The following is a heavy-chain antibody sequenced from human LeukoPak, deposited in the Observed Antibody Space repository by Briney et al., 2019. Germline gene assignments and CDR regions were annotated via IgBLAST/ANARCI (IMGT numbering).Heavy chain of an antibody. Sequence: GGSLRLSCAASGFTFSSYGMHWVRQAPGKGLEWVAVISYDGSNKYYADSVKGRFTISRDNSKNTLYLQMNSLRAEDTAVYYCAKDQLWFGETHDAFDIWGQGTMVTVSS. D-gene: IGHD3-10*01. CDR2: ISYDGSNK. CDR3: AKDQLWFGETHDAFDI. V-gene: IGHV3-30*18. CDR1: GFTFSSYG. J-gene: IGHJ3*02.